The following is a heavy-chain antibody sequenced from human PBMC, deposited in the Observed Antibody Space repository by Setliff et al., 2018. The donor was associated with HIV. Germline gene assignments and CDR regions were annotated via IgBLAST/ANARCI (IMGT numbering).Heavy chain of an antibody. Sequence: GSLRLSCATSGFTFSKAWMTWVRQAPGKGLEWVGRSKAYGGTTEYAASVKDRFTVSRDDSKSIAYLQINSLKTEDTAVYYCTRDKGYAFDIWGQGTMVTVSS. CDR3: TRDKGYAFDI. D-gene: IGHD5-18*01. CDR2: SKAYGGTT. V-gene: IGHV3-49*04. J-gene: IGHJ3*02. CDR1: GFTFSKAW.